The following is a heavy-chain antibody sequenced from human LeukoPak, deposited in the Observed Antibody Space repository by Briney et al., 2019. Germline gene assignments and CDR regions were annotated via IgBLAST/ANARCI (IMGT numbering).Heavy chain of an antibody. V-gene: IGHV3-23*01. CDR1: GFSFSEYY. CDR3: AKGAIAAAGTSFYFDY. J-gene: IGHJ4*02. D-gene: IGHD6-13*01. CDR2: VSGSGSGT. Sequence: PGGSLRLSCAASGFSFSEYYMSWIRQAPGKGLEWVSGVSGSGSGTYYPDSVKGRFTISRDNSKNTLYLQMNSLRAEDTAVYYCAKGAIAAAGTSFYFDYWGQGTLVTVSS.